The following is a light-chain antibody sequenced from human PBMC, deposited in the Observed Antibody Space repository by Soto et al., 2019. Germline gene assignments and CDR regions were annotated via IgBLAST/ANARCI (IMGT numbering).Light chain of an antibody. Sequence: QSALTQPASVSGSPGQSITISCTGTSSDVGHYDYVSWYQQQPGKAPRLMIYDVNNRPSGVSNRFSGSKSGNTASLTISGLQAEDEADYYCNSYSTSSTPLVFGGGTKLTV. J-gene: IGLJ2*01. CDR2: DVN. CDR3: NSYSTSSTPLV. V-gene: IGLV2-14*03. CDR1: SSDVGHYDY.